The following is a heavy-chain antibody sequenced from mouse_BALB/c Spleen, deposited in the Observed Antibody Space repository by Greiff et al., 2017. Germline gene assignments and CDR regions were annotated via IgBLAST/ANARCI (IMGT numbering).Heavy chain of an antibody. D-gene: IGHD1-1*01. V-gene: IGHV5-9-4*01. Sequence: EVKLMESGGGLVKPGGSLKLSCAASGFTFSSYAMSWVRQSPEKRLEWVAEISSGGSYTYYPDTVTGRFTISRDNAKNTLYLEMSSLRSEDTAMYYCARYYYGSSYNAMDDWGQGTSVTVSS. CDR1: GFTFSSYA. J-gene: IGHJ4*01. CDR2: ISSGGSYT. CDR3: ARYYYGSSYNAMDD.